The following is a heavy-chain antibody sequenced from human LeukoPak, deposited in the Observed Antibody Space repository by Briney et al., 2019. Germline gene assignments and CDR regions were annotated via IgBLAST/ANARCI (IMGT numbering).Heavy chain of an antibody. CDR2: IIPIFGTA. CDR1: GGTFSSYA. V-gene: IGHV1-69*05. Sequence: SVKVSCKPSGGTFSSYATSWVRQAPGQGLEWMGRIIPIFGTANYAQNFQGRVTITTKESTRTAYSGLSSLRSEDTAVYYCARESEIAAAGYYFDYWGQGTLVTVSS. D-gene: IGHD6-13*01. CDR3: ARESEIAAAGYYFDY. J-gene: IGHJ4*02.